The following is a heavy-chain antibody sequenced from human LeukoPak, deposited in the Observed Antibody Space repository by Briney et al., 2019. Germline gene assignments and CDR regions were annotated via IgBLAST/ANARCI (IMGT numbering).Heavy chain of an antibody. Sequence: SDTLSLTCAVSGVSVNDYYWSWIRQSPEKGREWIGDKSLGGWASYNPSLQSRVIISEDTSENQLSLNLKSVTAADTAVYYCARIRCGRGQDICYNHWAQGSLVPVPS. CDR3: ARIRCGRGQDICYNH. CDR1: GVSVNDYY. J-gene: IGHJ5*02. V-gene: IGHV4-34*01. D-gene: IGHD2-21*01. CDR2: KSLGGWA.